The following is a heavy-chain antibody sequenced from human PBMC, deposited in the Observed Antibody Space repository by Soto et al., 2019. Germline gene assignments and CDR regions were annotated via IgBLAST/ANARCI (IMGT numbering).Heavy chain of an antibody. V-gene: IGHV5-10-1*01. CDR1: GYSFNTFW. CDR2: IDPGDSNT. Sequence: PGESLKISCKTSGYSFNTFWISWVRQVPGKGLEWMGRIDPGDSNTNYSPSFQGHVTLSVDKSIGTACLQWSSLKASDTAIYYCARQGGYYYYGMDVWGQGTAVTVSS. D-gene: IGHD2-15*01. J-gene: IGHJ6*02. CDR3: ARQGGYYYYGMDV.